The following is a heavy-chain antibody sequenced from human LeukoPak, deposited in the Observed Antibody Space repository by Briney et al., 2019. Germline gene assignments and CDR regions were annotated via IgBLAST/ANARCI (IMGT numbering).Heavy chain of an antibody. D-gene: IGHD6-19*01. Sequence: GGSLRLSCAASGFTFSSYAMSWVRQAPGKGLEWVSAISGSGGSTYYADSVKGRFTISRDNAKNSLYLQMNSLRAEDTALYYCARDPGSYSSGRGPFDYWGQGTLVTVSS. CDR1: GFTFSSYA. V-gene: IGHV3-23*01. CDR3: ARDPGSYSSGRGPFDY. J-gene: IGHJ4*02. CDR2: ISGSGGST.